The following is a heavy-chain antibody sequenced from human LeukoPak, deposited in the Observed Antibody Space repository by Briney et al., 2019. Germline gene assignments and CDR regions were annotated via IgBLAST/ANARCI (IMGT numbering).Heavy chain of an antibody. CDR3: ARDKYPNYNWFDP. CDR1: GFTFSSYW. CDR2: INSDGSST. D-gene: IGHD1-7*01. Sequence: GGSLRLSCAASGFTFSSYWMHWVRQAPGKGLVSVSRINSDGSSTSYADSVKGRFTISRDNAKNTLYLQMNSLRAEDTAVYYCARDKYPNYNWFDPWGQGTLVTVSS. J-gene: IGHJ5*02. V-gene: IGHV3-74*01.